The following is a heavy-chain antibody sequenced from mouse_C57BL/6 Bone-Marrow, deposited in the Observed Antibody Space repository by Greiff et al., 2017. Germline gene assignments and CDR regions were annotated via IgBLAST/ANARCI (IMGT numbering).Heavy chain of an antibody. D-gene: IGHD1-1*01. CDR3: ARYYYGSSHYYAKDY. J-gene: IGHJ4*01. V-gene: IGHV8-8*01. CDR1: GFSLSTFGMG. CDR2: IWWDVDK. Sequence: QVTLKESGPGILQPSQTLSLTCSFSGFSLSTFGMGVGWIRQPSGKGLEWLAHIWWDVDKYYHTALKSRLTLSKETAKNQGFLKIANVDTADTATYDGARYYYGSSHYYAKDYWGQGTTVTVSS.